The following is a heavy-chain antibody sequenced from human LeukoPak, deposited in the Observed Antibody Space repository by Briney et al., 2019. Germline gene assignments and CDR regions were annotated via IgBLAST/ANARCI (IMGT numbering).Heavy chain of an antibody. CDR2: IYTSGST. Sequence: SETLSLTCTVSGGSISSYYWSWIRQPAGKGLEWIGRIYTSGSTNYNPSLKSRVTMSVDTSKNQFSLKLSSVTAADTAVYYCARDRFLKYCRESKYYYYYMDVWGKGTTVTISS. CDR1: GGSISSYY. V-gene: IGHV4-4*07. CDR3: ARDRFLKYCRESKYYYYYMDV. J-gene: IGHJ6*03. D-gene: IGHD3-3*01.